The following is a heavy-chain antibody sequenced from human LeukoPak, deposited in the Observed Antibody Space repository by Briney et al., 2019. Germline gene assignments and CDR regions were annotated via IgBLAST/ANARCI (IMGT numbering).Heavy chain of an antibody. V-gene: IGHV3-23*01. J-gene: IGHJ4*02. D-gene: IGHD3-22*01. CDR1: GFTFSSYA. CDR2: ISGSGGST. CDR3: AKLGAYYYDSSGYHFDY. Sequence: GGSLRLSCAASGFTFSSYAMSWVCQAPGKGLEWVSAISGSGGSTYYADSVKGRFTISRDNSKNTLYLQMNSLRAEDTAVYYCAKLGAYYYDSSGYHFDYWGQGTLVTVSS.